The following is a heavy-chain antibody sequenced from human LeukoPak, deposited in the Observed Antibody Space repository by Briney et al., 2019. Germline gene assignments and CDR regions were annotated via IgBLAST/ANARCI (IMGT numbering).Heavy chain of an antibody. Sequence: GGSLRLSCAASGFTFDDYGMSWVRQAPGKGLEWVSGINWNGGSTGYADSVKGRFTISRDNAKNSLYLQMNSLRAEDTALYYCARSAGLPRAQPHYYMDVWGKGTTVTISS. J-gene: IGHJ6*03. CDR3: ARSAGLPRAQPHYYMDV. CDR2: INWNGGST. CDR1: GFTFDDYG. V-gene: IGHV3-20*04. D-gene: IGHD6-13*01.